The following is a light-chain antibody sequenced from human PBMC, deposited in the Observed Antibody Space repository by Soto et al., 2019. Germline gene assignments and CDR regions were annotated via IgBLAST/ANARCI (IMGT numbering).Light chain of an antibody. CDR3: NSYREDHPRFYV. CDR1: HSDIGNYNY. Sequence: QSALTQPASVSGSPGQSITISCTGTHSDIGNYNYVSWYQHLPGKAPKLMIYDAGSRPSGVSSRFSGSKSGNTASLAISGLQAEDEADYYCNSYREDHPRFYVFGTGTKVTVL. V-gene: IGLV2-14*03. CDR2: DAG. J-gene: IGLJ1*01.